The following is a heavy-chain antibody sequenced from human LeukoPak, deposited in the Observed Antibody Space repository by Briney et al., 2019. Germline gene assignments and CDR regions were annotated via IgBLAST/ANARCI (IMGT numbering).Heavy chain of an antibody. D-gene: IGHD2-21*01. CDR2: ISGSGGST. CDR1: GFTFSSYS. Sequence: GGSLRLSCAASGFTFSSYSMNWVRQAPGKGLEWVSAISGSGGSTYYADSVKGRFTISRDNSKNTLYLQMNSLRAEDTAVYYCAKAGVLAIPFDYWGQGTLVTVSS. J-gene: IGHJ4*02. V-gene: IGHV3-23*01. CDR3: AKAGVLAIPFDY.